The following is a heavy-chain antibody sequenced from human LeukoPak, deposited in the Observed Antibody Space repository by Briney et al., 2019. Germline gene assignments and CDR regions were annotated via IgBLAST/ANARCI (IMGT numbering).Heavy chain of an antibody. Sequence: ASVKVSCKVSGYTLTGLSMHWVRQAPGKGLEWMGGFDPEDGETIYAQKFQGRVTMTEDTSTDTAYMELSSLRSEDTAVYYCATVERTGDPYYYGSATKAEYFQHWGQGTLVTVSS. CDR2: FDPEDGET. CDR3: ATVERTGDPYYYGSATKAEYFQH. V-gene: IGHV1-24*01. D-gene: IGHD3-10*01. CDR1: GYTLTGLS. J-gene: IGHJ1*01.